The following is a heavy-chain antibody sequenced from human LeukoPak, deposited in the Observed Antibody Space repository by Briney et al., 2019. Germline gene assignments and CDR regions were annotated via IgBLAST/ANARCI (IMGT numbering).Heavy chain of an antibody. D-gene: IGHD3-22*01. CDR1: GVTISSGDYY. V-gene: IGHV4-30-4*01. CDR2: TYYSGST. CDR3: ARPHYYDSRIDP. Sequence: SETLSLTCTVSGVTISSGDYYWSWIRQPPGKGLEWIGYTYYSGSTYYNPSLKSRATISVDTSKNQFSLKLTSVTAADTAVYYCARPHYYDSRIDPWSQGTLVTVST. J-gene: IGHJ5*02.